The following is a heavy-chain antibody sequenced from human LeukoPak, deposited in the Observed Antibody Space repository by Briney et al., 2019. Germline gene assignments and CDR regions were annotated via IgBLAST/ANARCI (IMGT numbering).Heavy chain of an antibody. CDR2: ISYDGSNK. CDR3: AYPSYDSSGYHYYYYYGMDV. D-gene: IGHD3-22*01. CDR1: GFIFSSYG. Sequence: GGSLRLSCAASGFIFSSYGMHWVRQAPGKGLEWVAVISYDGSNKYYADSVKGRFTISRDNSKNTLYLQMNSLRAEDTAVYYCAYPSYDSSGYHYYYYYGMDVWGQGTTVTVSS. J-gene: IGHJ6*02. V-gene: IGHV3-30*03.